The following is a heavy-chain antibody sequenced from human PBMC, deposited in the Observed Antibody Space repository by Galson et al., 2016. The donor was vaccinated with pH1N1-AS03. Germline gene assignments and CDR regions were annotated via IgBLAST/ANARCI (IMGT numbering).Heavy chain of an antibody. CDR1: GGTFNSYA. V-gene: IGHV1-69*04. CDR3: AREDRRYGDYPIDY. CDR2: IIPILAIA. J-gene: IGHJ4*02. D-gene: IGHD4-17*01. Sequence: SGGTFNSYAISWVRQAPGQGLEWMGRIIPILAIANYAQRFQGRVTIIADKSTSTAYMELSSLRSEDTAVYYCAREDRRYGDYPIDYWGQGTLVTVSS.